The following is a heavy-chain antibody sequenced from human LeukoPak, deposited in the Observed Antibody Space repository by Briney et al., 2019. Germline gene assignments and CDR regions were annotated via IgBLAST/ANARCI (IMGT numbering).Heavy chain of an antibody. CDR1: GYTFTGYY. V-gene: IGHV1-2*06. CDR2: INPNSGGT. D-gene: IGHD6-6*01. J-gene: IGHJ5*02. Sequence: ASVKVSCKASGYTFTGYYMHWVRQAPGQGLEWMGRINPNSGGTNYAQKFQGRVTMTRDTSISTAYMELSRLRSDDTAVYYCASGSSSSRWWFDPWGQGTLVTVSS. CDR3: ASGSSSSRWWFDP.